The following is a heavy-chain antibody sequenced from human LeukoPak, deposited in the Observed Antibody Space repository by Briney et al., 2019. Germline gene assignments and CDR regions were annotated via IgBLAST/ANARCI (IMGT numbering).Heavy chain of an antibody. D-gene: IGHD4-17*01. V-gene: IGHV1-46*01. CDR2: INPSGGST. CDR3: ARSVSVNTVRDY. CDR1: GYTFTSYY. Sequence: ASVKVSCKASGYTFTSYYMHWVRQAPGQGLEWMGIINPSGGSTSYAQKFQGRVTMTRDTSTSTVYMELSSLRSDDTAVYYCARSVSVNTVRDYWGQGTLVTVSS. J-gene: IGHJ4*02.